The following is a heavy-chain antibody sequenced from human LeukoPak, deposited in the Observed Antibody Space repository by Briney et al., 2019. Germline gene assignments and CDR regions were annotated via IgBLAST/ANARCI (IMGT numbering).Heavy chain of an antibody. V-gene: IGHV4-59*11. D-gene: IGHD5-12*01. J-gene: IGHJ4*02. CDR2: IYYSGSI. CDR1: GDSISSHY. CDR3: ARGIDTSGYDLGPFDY. Sequence: PSETLSLTCTVSGDSISSHYWSWIRQPPGKGLEWIGYIYYSGSINYNSSLKSRVTISVDTSKNQFSLKLSSVTAADTAVYYCARGIDTSGYDLGPFDYWGQGTLVTVSS.